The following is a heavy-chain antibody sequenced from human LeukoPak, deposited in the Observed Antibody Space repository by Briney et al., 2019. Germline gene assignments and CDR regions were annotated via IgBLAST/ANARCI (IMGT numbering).Heavy chain of an antibody. V-gene: IGHV4-59*08. Sequence: SETLSLTCTVPGGSISSYYWSWIRQPPGKGLEWIGYIYYSGSTNYNPSLKSRVTISVDTSKNQFSLKLSSVAAADTDVYYCASNLYGDYYFDYWGQGPLVTVSS. CDR1: GGSISSYY. D-gene: IGHD4-17*01. CDR3: ASNLYGDYYFDY. J-gene: IGHJ4*02. CDR2: IYYSGST.